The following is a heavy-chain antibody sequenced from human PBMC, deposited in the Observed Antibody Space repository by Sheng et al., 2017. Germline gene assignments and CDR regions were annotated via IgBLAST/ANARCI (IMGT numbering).Heavy chain of an antibody. CDR1: GYSISSGYY. D-gene: IGHD5-12*01. V-gene: IGHV4-38-2*01. CDR3: ARVSGYDLAFPNWFDP. J-gene: IGHJ5*02. CDR2: IYHSGST. Sequence: QVQLQESGPGLVKPSETLSLTCAVSGYSISSGYYWGWIRQPPGKGLEWIGSIYHSGSTYYNPSLKSRVTISVDTSKNQFSLKLSSVTAADTAVYYCARVSGYDLAFPNWFDPWGQGTLVTVSS.